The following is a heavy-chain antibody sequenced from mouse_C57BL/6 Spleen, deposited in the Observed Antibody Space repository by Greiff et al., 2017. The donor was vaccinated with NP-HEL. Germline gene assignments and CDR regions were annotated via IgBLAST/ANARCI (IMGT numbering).Heavy chain of an antibody. CDR1: GFTFSSYA. J-gene: IGHJ3*01. V-gene: IGHV5-9-1*02. CDR3: TRDDGYRAWFAY. Sequence: EVKVEESGEGLVKPGGSLKLSCAASGFTFSSYAMSWVRQTPEKRLEWVAYISSGGDYIYYADTVKGRFTISRDNARNTLYLQMSSLKSEDTAMYYCTRDDGYRAWFAYWGQGTLVTVSA. D-gene: IGHD2-3*01. CDR2: ISSGGDYI.